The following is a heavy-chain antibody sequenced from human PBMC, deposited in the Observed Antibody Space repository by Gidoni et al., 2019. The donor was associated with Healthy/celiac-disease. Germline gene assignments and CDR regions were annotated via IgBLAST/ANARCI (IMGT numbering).Heavy chain of an antibody. D-gene: IGHD3-22*01. V-gene: IGHV4-30-4*01. Sequence: QVQLQESGPGLVKPSQTLSLTCTVHGGSISSGDYYGSWIRQPPGKGLEWIGYIYYSGSTYYTPSLKSRVPISVDTSKNQFSLKLSSVTAADTAVYYCAAEPAHYYDSSGYYSNFDYWGQGTLVTVSS. CDR1: GGSISSGDYY. CDR3: AAEPAHYYDSSGYYSNFDY. J-gene: IGHJ4*02. CDR2: IYYSGST.